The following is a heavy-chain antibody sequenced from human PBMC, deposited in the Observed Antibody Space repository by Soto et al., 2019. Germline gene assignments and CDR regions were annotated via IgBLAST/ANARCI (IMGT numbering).Heavy chain of an antibody. CDR2: IYHSGST. CDR1: GFTFRSSWM. CDR3: ARAPDY. Sequence: PGGSLRLSCAVSGFTFRSSWMSWLRQPPGQGLEWIGSIYHSGSTYYNPSLKSRVTISVDTSKNQFSLELNSVTAADTAIYYCARAPDYWGQGTLVTVSS. V-gene: IGHV4-38-2*01. J-gene: IGHJ4*02.